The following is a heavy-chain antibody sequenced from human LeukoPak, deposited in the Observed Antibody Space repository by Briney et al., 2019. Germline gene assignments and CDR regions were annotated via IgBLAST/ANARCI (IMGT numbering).Heavy chain of an antibody. V-gene: IGHV3-15*01. J-gene: IGHJ4*02. Sequence: PGGCLRLSCAASGFTFSNAWMSWVRQAPGKGLEWVGRIKSKTDGGTTDYAAPVKGRFTISRDDSKNTLYLQMNSLKTEDTAVYYCTRDSYDSSGYPEALGFDYWGQGTLVTVSS. CDR3: TRDSYDSSGYPEALGFDY. CDR2: IKSKTDGGTT. D-gene: IGHD3-22*01. CDR1: GFTFSNAW.